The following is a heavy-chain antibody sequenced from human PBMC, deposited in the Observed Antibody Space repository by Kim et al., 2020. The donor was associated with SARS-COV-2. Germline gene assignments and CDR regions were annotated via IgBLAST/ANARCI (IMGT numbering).Heavy chain of an antibody. D-gene: IGHD3-3*01. J-gene: IGHJ4*02. Sequence: GGSLRLSCAASGFTFSSYAMSWVRQAPGKGLEWVSAISGSGGSTYYAVSVKGRFTISRDNSKNTLYMQMNSLRAEDTAVYYCATSQSHTKYYDFWSGYYLCWDYGGQGTLV. CDR2: ISGSGGST. V-gene: IGHV3-23*01. CDR1: GFTFSSYA. CDR3: ATSQSHTKYYDFWSGYYLCWDY.